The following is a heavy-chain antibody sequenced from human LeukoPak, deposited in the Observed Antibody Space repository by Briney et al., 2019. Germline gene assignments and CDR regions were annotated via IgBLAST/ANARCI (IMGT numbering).Heavy chain of an antibody. CDR3: ARDVTLEYYFDY. CDR2: INPNSGGT. J-gene: IGHJ4*02. CDR1: GYTFTGYY. Sequence: GASVKVSCKASGYTFTGYYIHWVRQAPGQGLEWMGWINPNSGGTNYAQKFQGRVTMTRDTSISTAYMELSRLRSDDTAVYYCARDVTLEYYFDYWGQGTLVTVSS. D-gene: IGHD1-14*01. V-gene: IGHV1-2*02.